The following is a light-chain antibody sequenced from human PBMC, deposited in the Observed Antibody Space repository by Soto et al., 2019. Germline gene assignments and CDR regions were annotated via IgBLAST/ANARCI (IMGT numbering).Light chain of an antibody. Sequence: EIVLTQSPGALSLSPGERATLSCRASQTASSSHLAWYQQKPGQAPRLLIYDASSRATGISDRFNGSGSGTDFTLTISRLEPEDFAVYYCQQYGRSPYTFGQGTKVDIK. CDR1: QTASSSH. CDR3: QQYGRSPYT. J-gene: IGKJ2*01. CDR2: DAS. V-gene: IGKV3-20*01.